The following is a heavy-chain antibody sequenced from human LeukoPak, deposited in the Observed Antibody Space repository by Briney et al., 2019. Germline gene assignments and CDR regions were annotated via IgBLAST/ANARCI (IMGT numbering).Heavy chain of an antibody. CDR2: ISGGAGSGGST. V-gene: IGHV3-23*01. J-gene: IGHJ1*01. D-gene: IGHD6-6*01. Sequence: PGGSLRLSCAASGFTFANYGMSWVRQAPGKGLEWVSFISGGAGSGGSTYYADSVKGRFTISRDNSKNTLYLQMNSLRAEDTAVYYCGKGSRDPPSHWGQGTLVTVSS. CDR1: GFTFANYG. CDR3: GKGSRDPPSH.